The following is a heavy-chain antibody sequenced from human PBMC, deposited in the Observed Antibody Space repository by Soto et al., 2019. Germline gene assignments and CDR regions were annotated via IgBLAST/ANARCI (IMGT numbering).Heavy chain of an antibody. CDR1: GFTFSSYG. CDR3: ARERGYCSSTSCHELINYYYYYGMDV. CDR2: IWYDGSNK. V-gene: IGHV3-33*01. Sequence: GGSLRLSCAASGFTFSSYGMHWVRQAPGKGLEWVAVIWYDGSNKYYADSVKGRFTISRDNSKNTLYLQMNSLRAEDTAVYYCARERGYCSSTSCHELINYYYYYGMDVWGQGTTVTVSS. J-gene: IGHJ6*02. D-gene: IGHD2-2*01.